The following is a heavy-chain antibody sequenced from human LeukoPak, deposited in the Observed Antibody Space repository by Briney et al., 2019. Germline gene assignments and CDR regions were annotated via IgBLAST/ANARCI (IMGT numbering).Heavy chain of an antibody. J-gene: IGHJ6*03. CDR3: AGSPGYGSGSYHPYYYYYMDV. D-gene: IGHD3-10*01. CDR1: GGSISSYY. Sequence: PSETLSLTCTVSGGSISSYYWSWIRQPAGKGLEWIGRIYTSGSTNYNPSLKSRVTMSVDTSKNQFSLKLSSVTAADTAVYYCAGSPGYGSGSYHPYYYYYMDVWGEGTTVTISS. V-gene: IGHV4-4*07. CDR2: IYTSGST.